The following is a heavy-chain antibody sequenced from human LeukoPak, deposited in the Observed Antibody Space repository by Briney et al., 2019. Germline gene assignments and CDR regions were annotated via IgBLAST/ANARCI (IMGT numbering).Heavy chain of an antibody. J-gene: IGHJ4*02. CDR3: AREAFRVVVPAAEIDY. V-gene: IGHV3-7*01. CDR2: IKQDGGEK. CDR1: GFTSSSYW. D-gene: IGHD2-2*01. Sequence: PGGSLRLSCAASGFTSSSYWMSWVRQAPGKGLEWVANIKQDGGEKYYVDSVKGRFTISRDNAKNSLYLQMNSLRAEDTAVYYCAREAFRVVVPAAEIDYWGQGTLVTVSS.